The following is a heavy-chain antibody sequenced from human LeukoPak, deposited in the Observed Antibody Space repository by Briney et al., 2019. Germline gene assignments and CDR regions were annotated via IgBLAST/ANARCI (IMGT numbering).Heavy chain of an antibody. D-gene: IGHD3-10*01. CDR3: ARGRGRGVIIGAFDI. J-gene: IGHJ3*02. CDR2: IYYSGST. V-gene: IGHV4-31*03. CDR1: GGSISSGGYY. Sequence: SETLSLTCTVSGGSISSGGYYWSWIRQHPGKGLEWIGYIYYSGSTYYNPSLKSRVTISVDTSKNQFSLKLSSVTAADTAVYYCARGRGRGVIIGAFDIWGQGTMVTVSS.